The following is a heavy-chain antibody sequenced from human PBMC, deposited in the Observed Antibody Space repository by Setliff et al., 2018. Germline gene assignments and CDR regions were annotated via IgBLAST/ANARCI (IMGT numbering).Heavy chain of an antibody. CDR1: GFTFSRYD. J-gene: IGHJ6*03. CDR2: TAAAGDT. Sequence: CAASGFTFSRYDIHWVRQVTGKGLEWVSGTAAAGDTYYADSVKGRFTISRENAKNSFYLQMNSLTAGDTAVYYCARSSVVGGYSTTYYFDYMDVWGKGTTVTVSS. V-gene: IGHV3-13*04. D-gene: IGHD3-3*01. CDR3: ARSSVVGGYSTTYYFDYMDV.